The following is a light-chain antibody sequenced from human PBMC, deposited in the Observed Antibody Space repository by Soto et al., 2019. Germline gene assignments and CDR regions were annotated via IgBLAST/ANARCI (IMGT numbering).Light chain of an antibody. Sequence: EVVMTQSPANLSLSPGAGATLSCWASQPVTDKLAWYQQKPGQAPRLLIYGASARALGIPARFSGSGSGTDFTLTISSLQPEDFATYYCQQSYSVPRTFGLGTKVDIK. CDR2: GAS. CDR1: QPVTDK. CDR3: QQSYSVPRT. V-gene: IGKV3-15*01. J-gene: IGKJ1*01.